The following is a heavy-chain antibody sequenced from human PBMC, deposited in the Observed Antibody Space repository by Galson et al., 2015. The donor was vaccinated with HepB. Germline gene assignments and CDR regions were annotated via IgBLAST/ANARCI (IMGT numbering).Heavy chain of an antibody. CDR3: TKEISEHVSDWYYQD. D-gene: IGHD6-19*01. CDR2: ISYGGGTI. CDR1: GFSFSNYG. J-gene: IGHJ4*02. Sequence: SLRLSCAASGFSFSNYGMQWVRQAPGKGLEWVAVISYGGGTIYYADSVKGRFTISRDNFENTLYLQMDSLRPEDTAVYYCTKEISEHVSDWYYQDWGQGTRVTVSS. V-gene: IGHV3-30*18.